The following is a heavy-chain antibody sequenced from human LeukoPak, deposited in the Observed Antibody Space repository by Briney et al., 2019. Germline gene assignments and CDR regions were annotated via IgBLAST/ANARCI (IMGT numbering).Heavy chain of an antibody. CDR2: IRYDGSEK. D-gene: IGHD1-26*01. J-gene: IGHJ4*02. CDR1: GFTFSNYG. CDR3: AKDLELAPFDY. Sequence: GGSLRLSCAPSGFTFSNYGMHWVRQTPGKGLEWVAFIRYDGSEKFYADSVKGRFIISRDNSKDTLYLQMNSLRAEDTAVYYCAKDLELAPFDYWGRGTLVTVSS. V-gene: IGHV3-30*02.